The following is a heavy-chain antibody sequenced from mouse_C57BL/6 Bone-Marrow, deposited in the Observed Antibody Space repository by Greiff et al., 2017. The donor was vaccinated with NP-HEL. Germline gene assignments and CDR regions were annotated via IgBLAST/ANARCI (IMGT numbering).Heavy chain of an antibody. CDR1: GYTFTTYP. V-gene: IGHV1-47*01. CDR3: ARRSNFYDAMDD. Sequence: QVQLKESGAELVKPGASVKMSCKASGYTFTTYPIEWMKQSHGKCLEWIGNFHPYNDDTKYNEKFKGKATLTVEKSSSTVYLDLSRLTYVDSAFYYCARRSNFYDAMDDWGQGTSVTASS. D-gene: IGHD1-1*01. J-gene: IGHJ4*01. CDR2: FHPYNDDT.